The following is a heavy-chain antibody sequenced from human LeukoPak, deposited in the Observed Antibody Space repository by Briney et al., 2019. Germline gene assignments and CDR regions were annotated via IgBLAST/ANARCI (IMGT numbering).Heavy chain of an antibody. V-gene: IGHV4-59*12. Sequence: SETLSLTCTVSGGSISSYYWSWIRQPPGKGLEWIGYIYYSGSTNYNPSLKSRVTISVDTSKNQFSLKLSSVTAADTAVYYCARPSGGYCSSTSCYTGGIDYWGQGTLVTVSS. D-gene: IGHD2-2*02. J-gene: IGHJ4*02. CDR1: GGSISSYY. CDR3: ARPSGGYCSSTSCYTGGIDY. CDR2: IYYSGST.